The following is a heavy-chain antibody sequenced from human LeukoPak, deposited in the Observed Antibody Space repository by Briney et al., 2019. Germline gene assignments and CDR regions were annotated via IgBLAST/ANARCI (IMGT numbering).Heavy chain of an antibody. CDR2: IYSGGST. Sequence: PGGSLGLSCAASGFTVSSNYMSWVRQAPGKGLEWVSVIYSGGSTYYADSVKGRFTISRDNSKNTLYLQMNSLRAEDTAVYYCARGHCSSTSCYIYYYYGMDVWGQGTTVTVSS. J-gene: IGHJ6*02. V-gene: IGHV3-66*01. CDR1: GFTVSSNY. D-gene: IGHD2-2*01. CDR3: ARGHCSSTSCYIYYYYGMDV.